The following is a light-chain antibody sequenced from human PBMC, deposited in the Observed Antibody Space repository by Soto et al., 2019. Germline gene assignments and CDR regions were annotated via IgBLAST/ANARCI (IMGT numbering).Light chain of an antibody. CDR1: QSIGTW. CDR3: QHYNSYSEA. J-gene: IGKJ1*01. CDR2: KAS. Sequence: DIQITQSPSTLSASVGDRVTITCRASQSIGTWLAWYQQKPGKAPKLLIYKASTLKSGVPSRFSGSGSGTEFTLTISSLQPDDFATYYCQHYNSYSEAFGQGTKV. V-gene: IGKV1-5*03.